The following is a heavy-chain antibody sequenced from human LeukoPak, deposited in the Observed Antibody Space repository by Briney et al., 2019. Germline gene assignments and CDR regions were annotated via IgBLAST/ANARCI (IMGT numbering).Heavy chain of an antibody. CDR3: ARAPSEVGGYYPEYFRH. CDR1: GFTFSRYW. V-gene: IGHV3-74*01. J-gene: IGHJ1*01. CDR2: IKSDGKT. Sequence: GGSLRLSCEASGFTFSRYWMHWVRQAPGKGLVWVSRIKSDGKTNYADSVKGRFTISRDNSKNTVSLQMDSLRAEDTGVYYCARAPSEVGGYYPEYFRHWGQGTLVTVSS. D-gene: IGHD3-22*01.